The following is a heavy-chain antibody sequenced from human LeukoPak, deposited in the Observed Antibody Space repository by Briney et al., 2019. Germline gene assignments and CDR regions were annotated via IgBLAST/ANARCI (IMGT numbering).Heavy chain of an antibody. Sequence: PAGSLRLSCAASGFTFSSYDRSWFRQAPGKGLEGVSAISGSGGSTYYADSVKGRFTISRDNSKNTLYLQMNSLRAEDTAVYYCATVTMVRGVIIMLDYWGQGTLVTVSS. D-gene: IGHD3-10*01. CDR2: ISGSGGST. V-gene: IGHV3-23*01. CDR3: ATVTMVRGVIIMLDY. CDR1: GFTFSSYD. J-gene: IGHJ4*02.